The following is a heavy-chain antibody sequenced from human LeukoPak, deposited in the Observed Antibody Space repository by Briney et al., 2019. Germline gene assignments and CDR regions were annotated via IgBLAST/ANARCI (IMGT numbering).Heavy chain of an antibody. CDR1: GGSISSGGYS. J-gene: IGHJ4*02. CDR2: IYHSGST. Sequence: SETLSLTCAVSGGSISSGGYSWSWIRQPPGKGLEWIGYIYHSGSTYYNPSLKSRATISVDRSKNQFSLKLSSVTAADTAVYYCARATAMVRGVIPLFDYWGQGTLVTVSS. CDR3: ARATAMVRGVIPLFDY. V-gene: IGHV4-30-2*01. D-gene: IGHD3-10*01.